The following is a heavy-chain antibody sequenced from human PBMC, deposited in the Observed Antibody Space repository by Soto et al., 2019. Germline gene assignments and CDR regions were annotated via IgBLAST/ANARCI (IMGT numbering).Heavy chain of an antibody. CDR3: ANRGLGYGGNSLALSAFDI. CDR1: GGTFSSYP. CDR2: IIPILGIA. V-gene: IGHV1-69*02. Sequence: QVRLVQSGAEVKKPGSSVKVSYKASGGTFSSYPISWVRQAPGQGLEWMGRIIPILGIANYAQKFQGRVTITADKSTSPAYMELSSLGSEGPAVYYCANRGLGYGGNSLALSAFDIWGQGTMVTVSS. J-gene: IGHJ3*02. D-gene: IGHD3-16*01.